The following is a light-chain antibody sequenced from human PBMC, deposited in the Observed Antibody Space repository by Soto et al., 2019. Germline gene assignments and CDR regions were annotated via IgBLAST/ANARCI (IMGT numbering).Light chain of an antibody. CDR2: LGS. J-gene: IGKJ5*01. Sequence: DIVMTQSPLSLPVTPGEPASISCRSSQSLLHSNGYNYLDWYLQKPGQSPQLLIYLGSNRASGVHDRFSGSGSGTDFTLKISRVEAEDVGVYYCMQALKTPITFGQGTRLEIK. V-gene: IGKV2-28*01. CDR3: MQALKTPIT. CDR1: QSLLHSNGYNY.